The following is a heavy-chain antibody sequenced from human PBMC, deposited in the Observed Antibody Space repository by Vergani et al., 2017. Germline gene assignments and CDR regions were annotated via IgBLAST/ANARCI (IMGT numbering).Heavy chain of an antibody. J-gene: IGHJ6*02. D-gene: IGHD5-12*01. CDR3: ATPRLRFSYYYYGMDV. Sequence: QVQLVQSGAEVKKPGASVKVSCKASGYTFTSYGISWVRQAPGQGLEWMGWISAYNGNTNYAQKFQGRVTMTTDTSTSTAYMEVRSLRYDDTAVYYCATPRLRFSYYYYGMDVWGQGTTVTVSS. V-gene: IGHV1-18*01. CDR1: GYTFTSYG. CDR2: ISAYNGNT.